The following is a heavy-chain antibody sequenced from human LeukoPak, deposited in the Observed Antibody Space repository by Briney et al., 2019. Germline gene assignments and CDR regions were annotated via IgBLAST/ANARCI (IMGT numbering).Heavy chain of an antibody. J-gene: IGHJ4*02. V-gene: IGHV1-18*01. CDR1: GYTFTSYG. CDR2: ISTYNGNT. CDR3: ARDYSSGWPNFDY. Sequence: ASVKVSCKASGYTFTSYGISWVRLAPGQGLEWMGWISTYNGNTNYAQKVQGRVTMTTDTSTSTAYMELRSLRSGDTAVYYCARDYSSGWPNFDYWGQGTLVTVSS. D-gene: IGHD6-19*01.